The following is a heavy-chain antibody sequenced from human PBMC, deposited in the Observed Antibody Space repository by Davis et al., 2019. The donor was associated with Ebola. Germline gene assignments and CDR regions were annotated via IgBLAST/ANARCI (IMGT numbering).Heavy chain of an antibody. CDR2: MNPNSGNT. Sequence: ASVKVSCKASGYTFTSYDINWVRQATGQGLEWMGWMNPNSGNTGYAQKFQGRVTITRNTSISTAYMELSSLRSEDTAVYYCARDVAVADYFDYWGQGTLVTVSS. V-gene: IGHV1-8*03. J-gene: IGHJ4*02. D-gene: IGHD6-19*01. CDR1: GYTFTSYD. CDR3: ARDVAVADYFDY.